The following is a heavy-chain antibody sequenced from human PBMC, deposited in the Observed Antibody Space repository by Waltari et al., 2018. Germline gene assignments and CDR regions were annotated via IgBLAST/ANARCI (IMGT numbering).Heavy chain of an antibody. V-gene: IGHV1-69*08. CDR1: GGTFSSYA. CDR2: RIPAFCTP. J-gene: IGHJ6*02. D-gene: IGHD2-21*02. Sequence: QVQLVQSGAEVKKPGSSVKVSCKASGGTFSSYAISWVRQAPGQGLEWMGRRIPAFCTPNDARKCRVRVTITGSKSTSTDYMELGSLRSEDTAVYYCAGEGWDGGNSDYYYGMDVWGQGTTVTVSS. CDR3: AGEGWDGGNSDYYYGMDV.